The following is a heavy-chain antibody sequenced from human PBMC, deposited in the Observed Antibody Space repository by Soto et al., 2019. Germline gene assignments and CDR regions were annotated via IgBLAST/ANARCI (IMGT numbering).Heavy chain of an antibody. J-gene: IGHJ3*01. V-gene: IGHV3-7*04. CDR2: IKQDGSQK. Sequence: EVQLVESGGGLVQPGGSLRLSCAASGFTFSSYWMSWVRQAPGKGLEWVANIKQDGSQKWYGDSVKGRFTISRDNAKNSLYLQTNSLRAEDTAVYYCARGDYHDTSGPFSDAFDVWGQGTMVTVSS. CDR1: GFTFSSYW. CDR3: ARGDYHDTSGPFSDAFDV. D-gene: IGHD3-22*01.